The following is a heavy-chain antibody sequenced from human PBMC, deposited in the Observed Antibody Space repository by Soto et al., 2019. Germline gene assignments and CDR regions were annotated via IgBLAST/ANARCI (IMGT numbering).Heavy chain of an antibody. CDR3: AREGCSGGSCYSEHYYYGMDV. V-gene: IGHV6-1*01. Sequence: QVQLQQSGPGLVKPSQTLSLTCAISGDSVSSNSAAWNWIRQSPSRGLEWLGRTYYRSKWYNDYAVSVKSRITINPDTSKNQFSLQLNSVTPEDTAVYYCAREGCSGGSCYSEHYYYGMDVWGQGTTVTVSS. D-gene: IGHD2-15*01. J-gene: IGHJ6*02. CDR2: TYYRSKWYN. CDR1: GDSVSSNSAA.